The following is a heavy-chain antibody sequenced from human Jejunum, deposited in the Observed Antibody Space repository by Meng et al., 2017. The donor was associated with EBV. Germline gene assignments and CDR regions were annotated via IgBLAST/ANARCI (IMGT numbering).Heavy chain of an antibody. Sequence: QLHLQQSGPGGVKPWETLSLTCTVSGGSISGYYWNWIRQSPGKGLEWIGYIYYSGSTNYNPSLKSRVTISVDTSKNQFSLKLSSVTAADTAMYYCASHSGSSSWWFDPWGQGTLVTVSS. D-gene: IGHD6-6*01. CDR3: ASHSGSSSWWFDP. CDR2: IYYSGST. CDR1: GGSISGYY. V-gene: IGHV4-59*01. J-gene: IGHJ5*02.